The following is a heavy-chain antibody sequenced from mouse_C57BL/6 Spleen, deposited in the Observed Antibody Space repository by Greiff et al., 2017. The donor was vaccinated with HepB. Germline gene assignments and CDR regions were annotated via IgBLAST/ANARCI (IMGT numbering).Heavy chain of an antibody. V-gene: IGHV1-69*01. Sequence: QVQLQQPGAELVMPGASVKLSCKASGYTFTSYWMHWVKQRPGQGLEWIGEIDPSDSYTNYNQKFKGKSTLTGDKSSSTAYMQLSSLTSEDSAVYYCARGYYGSSYVHYAMDYWGQGTSVTVSS. CDR2: IDPSDSYT. CDR1: GYTFTSYW. D-gene: IGHD1-1*01. J-gene: IGHJ4*01. CDR3: ARGYYGSSYVHYAMDY.